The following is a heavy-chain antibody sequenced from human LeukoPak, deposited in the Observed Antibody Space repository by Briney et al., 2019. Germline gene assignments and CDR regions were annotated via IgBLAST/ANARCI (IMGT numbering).Heavy chain of an antibody. J-gene: IGHJ4*02. CDR3: ASQTRRYCSGGSCPFDY. Sequence: PSETLSLTCTVSGGSISSSSYYWGWIRQPPGKGLEWIGSIYYSGSTYYNPSLKSRVTISVDTSKNQFSLKLSSVTAADTAVCYCASQTRRYCSGGSCPFDYWGQGTLVTVSS. D-gene: IGHD2-15*01. CDR2: IYYSGST. CDR1: GGSISSSSYY. V-gene: IGHV4-39*07.